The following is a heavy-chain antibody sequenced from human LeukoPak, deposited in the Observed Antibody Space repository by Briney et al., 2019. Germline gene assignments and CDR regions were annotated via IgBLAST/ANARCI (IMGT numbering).Heavy chain of an antibody. D-gene: IGHD3-10*01. CDR3: ARDGPAQMVDFDY. J-gene: IGHJ4*02. Sequence: ASVKVSCKTSGYTFSGTGWYLYWLRQAPGQGLECMGWIYPYTGATHYAQKFQGRVAMTRDTSISTAYMELSRLRPDDTAVYYCARDGPAQMVDFDYWGQGTLVTVSS. CDR1: GYTFSGTGWY. V-gene: IGHV1-2*02. CDR2: IYPYTGAT.